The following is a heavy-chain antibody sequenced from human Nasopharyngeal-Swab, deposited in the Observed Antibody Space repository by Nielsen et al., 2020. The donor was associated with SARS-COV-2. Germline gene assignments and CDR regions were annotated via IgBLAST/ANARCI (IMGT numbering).Heavy chain of an antibody. J-gene: IGHJ4*02. CDR1: GFTFSSYG. V-gene: IGHV3-33*01. CDR3: ARGDSTSWWNSY. D-gene: IGHD2-2*01. CDR2: IWYDGSNK. Sequence: GESLKISCAASGFTFSSYGMHWVRQAPGKGLEWVAVIWYDGSNKYYADSVKGRFTISRDNSKNTLYLQMNSLRAEDTAVYYCARGDSTSWWNSYWGQGTLVTVSS.